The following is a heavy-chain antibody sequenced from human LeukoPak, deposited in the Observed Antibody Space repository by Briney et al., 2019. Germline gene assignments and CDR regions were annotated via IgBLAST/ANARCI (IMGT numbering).Heavy chain of an antibody. CDR3: ARGQARLAWFDP. J-gene: IGHJ5*02. D-gene: IGHD6-19*01. Sequence: SETLSLTCAVYGGSFSGYYWSWIRQPPGKGLEWIGEINHSGSTNYNPSLKSRVTISVDTSKNQFSLKLSSVTAADTAVYYCARGQARLAWFDPWGQGTLVTVSS. CDR2: INHSGST. V-gene: IGHV4-34*01. CDR1: GGSFSGYY.